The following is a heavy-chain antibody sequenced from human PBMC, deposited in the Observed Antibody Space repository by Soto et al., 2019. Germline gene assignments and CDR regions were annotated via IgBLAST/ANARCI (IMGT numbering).Heavy chain of an antibody. J-gene: IGHJ4*02. V-gene: IGHV3-30*18. CDR2: ISYDGSNK. D-gene: IGHD3-10*01. CDR3: AKGRSMVRGVIDY. Sequence: GGSLRLSCAASGFTFSSYGMHWVRQAPGKGLEWVAVISYDGSNKYYADSVKGRFTISRDNSKNTLYLQMNSLRAEDTAVYYCAKGRSMVRGVIDYWGQGTLVTVSS. CDR1: GFTFSSYG.